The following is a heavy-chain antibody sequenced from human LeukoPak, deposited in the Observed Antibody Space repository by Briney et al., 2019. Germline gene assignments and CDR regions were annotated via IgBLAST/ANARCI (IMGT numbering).Heavy chain of an antibody. CDR3: ARWYYYDSSGYYPSGWFDP. CDR2: MNPNSGNT. J-gene: IGHJ5*02. Sequence: ASVKVSCKASGYTFTSYDINWVRHATGQGLEWMGWMNPNSGNTGYALKFQGRVTITRDTSISTAYMELSSLRSEDTAVYYCARWYYYDSSGYYPSGWFDPWGQGTLVTVSS. V-gene: IGHV1-8*03. CDR1: GYTFTSYD. D-gene: IGHD3-22*01.